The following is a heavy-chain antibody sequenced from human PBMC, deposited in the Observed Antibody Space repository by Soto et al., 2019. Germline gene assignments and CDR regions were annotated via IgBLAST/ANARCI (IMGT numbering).Heavy chain of an antibody. CDR2: IIPVFGTA. V-gene: IGHV1-69*12. D-gene: IGHD4-17*01. J-gene: IGHJ6*02. CDR3: ARGDATKIVVTTYYGMDV. CDR1: GGTLSNYG. Sequence: QVQLVQSGAEVKKPGSSVKVSCKASGGTLSNYGISWVRQAPGHGLEWMGGIIPVFGTATYAQKFQGRVTLTAVESTTTVYMDVSSLRSDDTAVYYCARGDATKIVVTTYYGMDVWGQWTTVSVYS.